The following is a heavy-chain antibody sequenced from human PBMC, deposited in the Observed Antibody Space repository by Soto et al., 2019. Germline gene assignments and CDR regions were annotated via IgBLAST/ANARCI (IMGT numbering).Heavy chain of an antibody. J-gene: IGHJ1*01. D-gene: IGHD2-21*02. CDR1: GGSISSSSYY. V-gene: IGHV4-39*01. CDR2: IYYSGST. CDR3: AGRIVVVTAIQPSEYFQH. Sequence: QLQLQESGPGLVKPSETLSLTCTVSGGSISSSSYYWGWIRQPPGKGLEWIGSIYYSGSTYYNPSLRSRVTISVDTSKNPFSLKPSSVTAADTAVYYCAGRIVVVTAIQPSEYFQHWGQGTLVTVSS.